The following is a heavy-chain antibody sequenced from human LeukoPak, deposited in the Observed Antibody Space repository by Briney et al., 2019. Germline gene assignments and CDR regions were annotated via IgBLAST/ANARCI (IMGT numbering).Heavy chain of an antibody. CDR3: ARGSSYYDFWSGYCDY. CDR2: IYYSGST. V-gene: IGHV4-59*01. J-gene: IGHJ4*02. CDR1: GGSISSYY. D-gene: IGHD3-3*01. Sequence: SETLSLTCTVSGGSISSYYWSRIRQPPGKGLEWIGYIYYSGSTNYNPSLKSRVTISVDTSKNQFSLKLSSVTAADTAVYYCARGSSYYDFWSGYCDYWGQGTLVTVSS.